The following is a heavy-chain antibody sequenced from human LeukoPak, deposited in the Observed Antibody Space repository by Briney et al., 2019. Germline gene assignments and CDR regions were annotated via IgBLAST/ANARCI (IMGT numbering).Heavy chain of an antibody. CDR3: ARDPRCNWNDFLDY. CDR2: IWYDGSNK. J-gene: IGHJ4*02. D-gene: IGHD1-20*01. CDR1: GFTFSSYG. V-gene: IGHV3-33*01. Sequence: GGSLRLSCAASGFTFSSYGMHWVRQAPGKGLEWVAVIWYDGSNKYYADSVKGRFTISRDNSKNTLYLQMNSLRAEDTAVYYCARDPRCNWNDFLDYWGQGTLVTVSS.